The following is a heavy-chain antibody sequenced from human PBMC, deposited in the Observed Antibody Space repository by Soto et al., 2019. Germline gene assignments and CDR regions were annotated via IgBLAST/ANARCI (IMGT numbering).Heavy chain of an antibody. CDR3: ARGREYCSGGSCYLRYYYYYYMDV. Sequence: PSETLPLTCTVSGGSISSYYWIWIRQPPGKGLEWIGYIYYSGSTNYNPSLKSRVTISVDTSKNQFSLKLSSVTAADTAVYYCARGREYCSGGSCYLRYYYYYYMDVWGKGTTVTVSS. CDR2: IYYSGST. D-gene: IGHD2-15*01. J-gene: IGHJ6*03. CDR1: GGSISSYY. V-gene: IGHV4-59*01.